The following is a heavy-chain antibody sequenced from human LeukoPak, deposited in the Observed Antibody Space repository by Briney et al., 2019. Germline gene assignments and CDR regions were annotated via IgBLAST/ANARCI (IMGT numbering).Heavy chain of an antibody. J-gene: IGHJ4*02. CDR2: ISGDGGST. V-gene: IGHV3-43*02. Sequence: GGSLRLSCAASGFTFDDYDIRWVRQAPGKGLEWVSLISGDGGSTYYADSVKGRFTISRDNSKNSLYLQMNSLRTEDTALYYCAKAWFGERSGGGFDYWGQGTLVTVSS. D-gene: IGHD3-10*01. CDR3: AKAWFGERSGGGFDY. CDR1: GFTFDDYD.